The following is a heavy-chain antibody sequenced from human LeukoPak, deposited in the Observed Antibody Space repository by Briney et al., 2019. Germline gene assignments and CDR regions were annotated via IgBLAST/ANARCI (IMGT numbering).Heavy chain of an antibody. D-gene: IGHD6-6*01. J-gene: IGHJ4*02. CDR3: ARREYSSSSFHFDS. CDR1: GYSFTSYW. CDR2: IYPGDSDT. V-gene: IGHV5-51*01. Sequence: GESLKISCKGSGYSFTSYWIGWVRQMPGKGLEWMGTIYPGDSDTRYSPSFQGQVTISADKSISTAYLQWSSLKASDTAIYFCARREYSSSSFHFDSWGQGTRVIVSS.